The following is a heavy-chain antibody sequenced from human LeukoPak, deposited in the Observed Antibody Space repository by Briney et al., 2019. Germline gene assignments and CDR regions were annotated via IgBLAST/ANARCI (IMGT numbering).Heavy chain of an antibody. CDR3: ALAPNSNWFDF. V-gene: IGHV4-59*03. J-gene: IGHJ5*01. D-gene: IGHD2-8*01. CDR2: IHYSGSS. Sequence: SETLSLTCTVSGDSTSNFYWNWLRQSPGKGLEWIGNIHYSGSSVYNPSLKSRGTISIHTSRKQFFLKLNSVTAADTAVYCCALAPNSNWFDFWGPGTLVTVSS. CDR1: GDSTSNFY.